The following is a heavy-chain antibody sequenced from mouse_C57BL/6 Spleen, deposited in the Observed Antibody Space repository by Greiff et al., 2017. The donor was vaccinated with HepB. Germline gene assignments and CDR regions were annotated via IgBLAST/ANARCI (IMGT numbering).Heavy chain of an antibody. D-gene: IGHD3-2*02. CDR3: ASVDSSGPWFAY. CDR1: GYAFSSSW. V-gene: IGHV1-82*01. CDR2: IYPGDGDT. Sequence: VQLQQSGPELVKPGASVKISCKASGYAFSSSWMNWVKQRPGKGLEWIGRIYPGDGDTNYNGKFKGKATLTADKSSSTAYMQLSSLTSEDSAVYFCASVDSSGPWFAYWGQGTLVTVSA. J-gene: IGHJ3*01.